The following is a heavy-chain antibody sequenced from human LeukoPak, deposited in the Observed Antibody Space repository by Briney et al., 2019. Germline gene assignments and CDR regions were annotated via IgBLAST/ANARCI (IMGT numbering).Heavy chain of an antibody. D-gene: IGHD2-2*01. J-gene: IGHJ4*02. CDR1: GFTFSSYA. Sequence: TGGSLRLSCAASGFTFSSYAMHWVRQAPGKGLEWVAVISYDGSNKYYADSVKGRFTISRDNAKNSLYLQMNSLRAEDTAVYYCARNYCSSISCLFDYWGQGTLVTVSS. CDR3: ARNYCSSISCLFDY. CDR2: ISYDGSNK. V-gene: IGHV3-30-3*01.